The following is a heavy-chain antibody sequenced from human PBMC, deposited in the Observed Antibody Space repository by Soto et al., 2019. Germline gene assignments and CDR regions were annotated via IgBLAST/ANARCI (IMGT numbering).Heavy chain of an antibody. CDR3: AKDVVVVPATPMAGAFDI. Sequence: GGSLRLSCAASGFTFSSYGMSWVRQAPGKGLEWVSGIGGSGGNTYYADSVKGRFTISRDNSENTLYLQMNSLRAEDTAVYYCAKDVVVVPATPMAGAFDIWGQGTMVTVSS. D-gene: IGHD2-15*01. V-gene: IGHV3-23*01. J-gene: IGHJ3*02. CDR1: GFTFSSYG. CDR2: IGGSGGNT.